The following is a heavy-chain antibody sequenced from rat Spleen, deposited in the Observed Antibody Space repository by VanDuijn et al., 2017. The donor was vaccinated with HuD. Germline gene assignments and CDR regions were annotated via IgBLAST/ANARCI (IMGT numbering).Heavy chain of an antibody. CDR3: ATGLFPRAAIFAY. D-gene: IGHD1-2*01. CDR1: GFTFNNYW. CDR2: ISPSGGST. V-gene: IGHV5-19*01. Sequence: EVQLVESGGGLVQPGRSLKLSCVASGFTFNNYWMTWIRQAPTKGLEWVASISPSGGSTYNRDSVKGRFTISRDNAKRTLYLQMDSLRSEDTATYYCATGLFPRAAIFAYWGQGTLVTVSS. J-gene: IGHJ3*01.